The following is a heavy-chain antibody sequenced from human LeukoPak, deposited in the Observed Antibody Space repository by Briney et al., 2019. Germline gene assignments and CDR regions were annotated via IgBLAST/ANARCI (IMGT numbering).Heavy chain of an antibody. CDR2: IYSGGST. CDR1: GLSFDDFG. J-gene: IGHJ6*03. D-gene: IGHD5-18*01. V-gene: IGHV3-53*01. CDR3: ARYATSGSYGRYYYYYMDV. Sequence: GGSLRLSCAASGLSFDDFGMSWVRQAPGKGLEWVSVIYSGGSTYYADSVKGRFTISRDNSKNTLYLQMNSLRAEDTAVYYCARYATSGSYGRYYYYYMDVWGKGTTVTVSS.